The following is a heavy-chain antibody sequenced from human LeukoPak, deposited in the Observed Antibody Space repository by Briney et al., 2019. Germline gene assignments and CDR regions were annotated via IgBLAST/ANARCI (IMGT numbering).Heavy chain of an antibody. CDR2: ISGSGGST. CDR3: AKDSFFGYYDSSGYYPPYYFDY. Sequence: GGSLRLSCAASGFTFSSYAMSWVRQAPGKGLEWVSAISGSGGSTYYADSVKGRFTISRDNSKHTLYLQMNSLRAEDTAVYYCAKDSFFGYYDSSGYYPPYYFDYWGQGTLVTVSS. J-gene: IGHJ4*02. D-gene: IGHD3-22*01. CDR1: GFTFSSYA. V-gene: IGHV3-23*01.